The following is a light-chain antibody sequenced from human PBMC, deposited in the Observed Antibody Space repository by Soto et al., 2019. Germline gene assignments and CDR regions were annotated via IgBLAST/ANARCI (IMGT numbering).Light chain of an antibody. CDR1: QSVRSN. J-gene: IGKJ4*01. CDR2: GAS. Sequence: EIVMTQSPATLSVSPGERVTLSCRASQSVRSNLAWYQQKPGQAPRLLIYGASTRATGIPARFSGSGPGTEFPLTISSLQSEYFAVYYCQQYNNWPLTFGGGTKVEIK. V-gene: IGKV3-15*01. CDR3: QQYNNWPLT.